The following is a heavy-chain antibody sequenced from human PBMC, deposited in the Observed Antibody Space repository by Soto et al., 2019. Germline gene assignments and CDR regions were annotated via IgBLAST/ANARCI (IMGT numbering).Heavy chain of an antibody. CDR2: IYYSGST. CDR1: GGSISSSSYY. V-gene: IGHV4-39*01. Sequence: SETLSLTCTVSGGSISSSSYYWGWIRQPPGKGLEWIGSIYYSGSTYYNPSLKSRVTISVDTSKNQFSLKLSSVTAADTAVYYCARLKRSGQWLVRGDDYWGQGTLVTVSS. D-gene: IGHD6-19*01. CDR3: ARLKRSGQWLVRGDDY. J-gene: IGHJ4*02.